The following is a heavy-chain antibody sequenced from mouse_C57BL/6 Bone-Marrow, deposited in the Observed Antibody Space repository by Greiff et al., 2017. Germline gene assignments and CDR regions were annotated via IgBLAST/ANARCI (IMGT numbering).Heavy chain of an antibody. D-gene: IGHD2-5*01. CDR2: IDPAYGNT. Sequence: DVQLQESVAELVRPGASVKLSCTASGFNIKNTYMHWVKQRPEQGLEWIGRIDPAYGNTNYAPKFQGKATITADTSSNTAYLHLSSLTSEDTAIYYCARTYYSNYYAMDYWGQGTSVTVSS. J-gene: IGHJ4*01. V-gene: IGHV14-3*01. CDR3: ARTYYSNYYAMDY. CDR1: GFNIKNTY.